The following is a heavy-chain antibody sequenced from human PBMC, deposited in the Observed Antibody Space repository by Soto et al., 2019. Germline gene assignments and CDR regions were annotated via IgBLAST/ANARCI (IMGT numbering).Heavy chain of an antibody. Sequence: ASVKVCCKASGYTFSGFYMHWVRQAPGQGLEWMGWINPNNGGTNYVQKFQDRVTMTRDTSITTAYMELSGLRSDDTAVYYCARVSGGLLAPLIDYWGQGTLVTGSS. CDR2: INPNNGGT. J-gene: IGHJ4*02. CDR1: GYTFSGFY. CDR3: ARVSGGLLAPLIDY. V-gene: IGHV1-2*02. D-gene: IGHD2-21*02.